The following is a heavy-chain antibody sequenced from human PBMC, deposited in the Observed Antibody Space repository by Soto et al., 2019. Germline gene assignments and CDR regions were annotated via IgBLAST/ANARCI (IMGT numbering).Heavy chain of an antibody. Sequence: EVQLVESGGGYVQPGGSLRLSCAASGFTFSHHWMHWVRQAPGKGLVWVSRFNTDGSTTTYADSVKGRFTISRDNAKNTFHLQMNSLRAEDTAIYYCLGTGSNSYSGQGTLVTVSS. D-gene: IGHD1-26*01. J-gene: IGHJ4*02. CDR1: GFTFSHHW. CDR3: LGTGSNSY. V-gene: IGHV3-74*01. CDR2: FNTDGSTT.